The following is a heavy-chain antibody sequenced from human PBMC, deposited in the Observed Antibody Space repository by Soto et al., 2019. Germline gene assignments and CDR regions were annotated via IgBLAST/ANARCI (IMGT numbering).Heavy chain of an antibody. Sequence: PGGSLRLSCAASGFTFSSYAMSWVRQAPGKGLEWVSAISGSGGSTYDADAVKGRFTISRDNSTTTLYLQMTSLRAEDTAVYYCSLSRGPEADIWGQGTMVTVSS. CDR3: SLSRGPEADI. CDR2: ISGSGGST. D-gene: IGHD3-10*01. J-gene: IGHJ3*02. V-gene: IGHV3-23*01. CDR1: GFTFSSYA.